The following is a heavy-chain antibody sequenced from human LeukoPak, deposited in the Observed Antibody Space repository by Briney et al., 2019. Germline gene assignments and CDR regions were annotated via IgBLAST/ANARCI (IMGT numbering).Heavy chain of an antibody. J-gene: IGHJ1*01. CDR3: ARQEHSSSSSEYFQH. CDR2: IYYSGST. D-gene: IGHD6-6*01. Sequence: SETLSLTCSVSGVSVSNHYWSWIRQPPGKGLEWIGYIYYSGSTNYNPSLKSRVTISVDTSKNQFSLKLSSVAAADTAVYYCARQEHSSSSSEYFQHWGQGTLVTVSS. CDR1: GVSVSNHY. V-gene: IGHV4-59*02.